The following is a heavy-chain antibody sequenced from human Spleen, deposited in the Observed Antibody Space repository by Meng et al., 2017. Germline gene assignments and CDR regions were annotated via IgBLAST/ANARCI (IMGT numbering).Heavy chain of an antibody. CDR1: GGTFSSYA. Sequence: QVELVESGAEVKKPGSSVKVSCKASGGTFSSYAISWVRQAPGQGLEWMGGIIPIFGTANYAQKFQGRVTITADKSTSTAYMELSSLRSEDTAVYYCAGRGTPYYYDSSGQYYFDYWGQGTLVTVSS. CDR2: IIPIFGTA. D-gene: IGHD3-22*01. J-gene: IGHJ4*02. V-gene: IGHV1-69*06. CDR3: AGRGTPYYYDSSGQYYFDY.